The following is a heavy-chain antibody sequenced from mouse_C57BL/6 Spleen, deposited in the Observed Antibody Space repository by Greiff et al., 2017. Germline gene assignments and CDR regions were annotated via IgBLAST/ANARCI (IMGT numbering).Heavy chain of an antibody. CDR2: IYPGDGDT. Sequence: VQLVESGPELVKPGASVKISCKASGYAFSSSWMNWVKQRPGKGLEWIGRIYPGDGDTNYNGKFKGKATLTADKSSSTAYMQLSSLTSEDSAVYFCAGTAQANYAMDYWGQGTSVTVSS. D-gene: IGHD3-2*02. CDR1: GYAFSSSW. J-gene: IGHJ4*01. V-gene: IGHV1-82*01. CDR3: AGTAQANYAMDY.